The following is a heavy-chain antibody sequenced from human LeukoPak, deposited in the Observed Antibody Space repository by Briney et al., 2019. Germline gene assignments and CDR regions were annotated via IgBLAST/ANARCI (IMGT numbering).Heavy chain of an antibody. V-gene: IGHV3-48*03. Sequence: GGSLRLSCAASGFTFSSYAMSWVRQAPGKGLEWVSYISSSGSTIYYADSVKGRFTISRDNAKNSLYLQMNSLRAEDTAVYYCARDTTAMGYYYYYYGMDVWGQGTTVTVSS. CDR2: ISSSGSTI. CDR3: ARDTTAMGYYYYYYGMDV. CDR1: GFTFSSYA. J-gene: IGHJ6*02. D-gene: IGHD5-18*01.